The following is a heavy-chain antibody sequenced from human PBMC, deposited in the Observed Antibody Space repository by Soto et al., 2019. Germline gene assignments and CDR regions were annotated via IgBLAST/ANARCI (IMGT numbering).Heavy chain of an antibody. J-gene: IGHJ4*02. CDR2: ISGSGINT. D-gene: IGHD3-22*01. CDR3: GGDSSGFDY. V-gene: IGHV3-23*01. Sequence: EVQLLESGGGLVQPGGSLRLSCAASGFALSSYAMSWVRQAPGKGLEWVSAISGSGINTFYADSVKGRFAISRDISKNTLHLQMNSLRGEDTAIYYCGGDSSGFDYWCQGTLVTVSS. CDR1: GFALSSYA.